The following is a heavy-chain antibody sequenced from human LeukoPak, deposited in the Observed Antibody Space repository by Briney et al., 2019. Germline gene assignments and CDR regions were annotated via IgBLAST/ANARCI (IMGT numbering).Heavy chain of an antibody. V-gene: IGHV4-39*01. Sequence: SETLSLTCTVSGCSISSSHYYWGWIRQTPRKGLEWIGTIYYSGTTYYNPSLESRATISEDTSKNHFSLTLRSVTAADTAVYYCARQISDYYYYYIDVWGKGTTVTVSS. D-gene: IGHD3-10*01. CDR1: GCSISSSHYY. J-gene: IGHJ6*03. CDR3: ARQISDYYYYYIDV. CDR2: IYYSGTT.